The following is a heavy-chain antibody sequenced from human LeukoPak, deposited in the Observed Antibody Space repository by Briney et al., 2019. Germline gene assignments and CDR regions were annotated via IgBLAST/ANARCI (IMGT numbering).Heavy chain of an antibody. CDR3: ARDWFPYYDSSGYHGPGYYYYYMDV. CDR2: IYYSGST. CDR1: GGSISSSSYY. Sequence: SETLSLTCTVSGGSISSSSYYWGWIRQPPGKGLEWIGSIYYSGSTNYNPSLKSRVTISVDTSKNQFSLKLSSVTAADTAVYYCARDWFPYYDSSGYHGPGYYYYYMDVWGKGTTVTVSS. J-gene: IGHJ6*03. D-gene: IGHD3-22*01. V-gene: IGHV4-39*07.